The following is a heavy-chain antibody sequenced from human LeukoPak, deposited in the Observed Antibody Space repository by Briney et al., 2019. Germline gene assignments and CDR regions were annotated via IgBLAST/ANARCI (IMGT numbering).Heavy chain of an antibody. CDR1: GGSISSHY. V-gene: IGHV4-59*11. Sequence: PSETLSLTWTVSGGSISSHYWSWIRQPPGKGLEWIGYIYYSGSTNYNPSLKSRATISVDTSKNQFSLKLSSVTAADTAVYYCARGGDYGDYGGYFDLWGRGTLVTVSS. CDR3: ARGGDYGDYGGYFDL. J-gene: IGHJ2*01. D-gene: IGHD4-17*01. CDR2: IYYSGST.